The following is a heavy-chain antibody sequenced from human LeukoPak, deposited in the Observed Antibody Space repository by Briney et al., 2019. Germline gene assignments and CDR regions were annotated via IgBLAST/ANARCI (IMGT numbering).Heavy chain of an antibody. Sequence: SVKVSCKASGGTFSSYAISWVRQAPGQGLEWMGGIIPIFGTANYAQKFQGRVTITADESTSTAYMELSSLRSEDTAVYYCARESGSYYNFDYWGQGTLVTVSS. D-gene: IGHD1-26*01. V-gene: IGHV1-69*13. CDR3: ARESGSYYNFDY. CDR2: IIPIFGTA. J-gene: IGHJ4*02. CDR1: GGTFSSYA.